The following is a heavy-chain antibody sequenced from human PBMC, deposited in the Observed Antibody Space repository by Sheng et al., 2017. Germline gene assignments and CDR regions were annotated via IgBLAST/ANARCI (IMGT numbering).Heavy chain of an antibody. CDR3: AREVGGYCSSTSCYTGYYYGMDV. V-gene: IGHV4-34*01. J-gene: IGHJ6*02. D-gene: IGHD2-2*02. Sequence: QVQLQQWGAGLLKPSETLSLTCAVYGGSFSGYYWSWIRQPPGKGLEWIGEINHSGSTNYNPSLKSRVTISVDTSKNQFSLKLSSVTAADTAVYYCAREVGGYCSSTSCYTGYYYGMDVWGQGTTVTVSS. CDR2: INHSGST. CDR1: GGSFSGYY.